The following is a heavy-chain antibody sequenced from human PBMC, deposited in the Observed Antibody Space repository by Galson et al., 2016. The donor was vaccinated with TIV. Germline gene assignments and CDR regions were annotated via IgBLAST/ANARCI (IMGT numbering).Heavy chain of an antibody. V-gene: IGHV3-23*01. Sequence: SLRLSCAASGFSLSDYAVTWVRQAPGKGLEWVPDISGRGGTTHYADSVKGRFTISRDNSKNTLYLHMRSLRAEDTALYYCARGPTTRRGSYGLDIWGQGTTVTVSS. J-gene: IGHJ6*02. CDR3: ARGPTTRRGSYGLDI. CDR2: ISGRGGTT. CDR1: GFSLSDYA. D-gene: IGHD1-26*01.